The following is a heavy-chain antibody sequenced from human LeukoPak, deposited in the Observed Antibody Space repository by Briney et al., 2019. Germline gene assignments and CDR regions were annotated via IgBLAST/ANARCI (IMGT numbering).Heavy chain of an antibody. CDR1: GFTFSSYG. CDR3: ARDNPDSSGYPAYRLYYYYYMDV. V-gene: IGHV3-30*02. D-gene: IGHD3-22*01. Sequence: TGGSLRLSCAASGFTFSSYGMHWVRQAPGEGLEWVAFIRYDGSNKYYADSVKGRFTISRDNSKNTLYLQMNSLRAEDTAVYYCARDNPDSSGYPAYRLYYYYYMDVWGKGTTVTVSS. CDR2: IRYDGSNK. J-gene: IGHJ6*03.